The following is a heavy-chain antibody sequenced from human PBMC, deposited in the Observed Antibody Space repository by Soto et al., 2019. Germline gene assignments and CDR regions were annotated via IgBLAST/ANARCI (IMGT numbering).Heavy chain of an antibody. J-gene: IGHJ6*02. CDR2: ISWNSGNI. Sequence: EVQLVESGGGLVQPGRSLRLSCAASGFTFADYAMYWVRQAPGKGLEWVSGISWNSGNIDYADSVKGRFTISRDNAKNSLYLQMNSLRPEDTALYYCAKDVVWSGYSYYYGMDVWGPGTTVTVSS. V-gene: IGHV3-9*01. D-gene: IGHD3-3*01. CDR3: AKDVVWSGYSYYYGMDV. CDR1: GFTFADYA.